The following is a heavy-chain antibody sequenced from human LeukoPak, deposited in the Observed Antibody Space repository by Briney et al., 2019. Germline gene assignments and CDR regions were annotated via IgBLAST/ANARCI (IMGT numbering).Heavy chain of an antibody. V-gene: IGHV3-33*01. CDR1: GFIFSSYG. Sequence: GGSLRLSCAASGFIFSSYGMHWVRQAPGKGLEWVAVIWYDGSNKYYADSVKGRFTISRDNSKNTLYLQMNSLRAEDTAVYYCARDEWEHQFDYWGQGTLVTVSS. CDR2: IWYDGSNK. CDR3: ARDEWEHQFDY. D-gene: IGHD1-26*01. J-gene: IGHJ4*02.